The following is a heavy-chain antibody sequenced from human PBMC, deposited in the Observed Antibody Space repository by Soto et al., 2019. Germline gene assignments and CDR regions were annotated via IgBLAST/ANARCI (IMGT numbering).Heavy chain of an antibody. CDR2: IYPGDSDT. V-gene: IGHV5-51*01. CDR3: AVGYCSSTSCYGVDWFDP. Sequence: GESLKISCKGSGYSFTSYWIGWVRQMPGKGLEWMGIIYPGDSDTRYSPSFQGQVTISADKSISTAYLQWSSLKASDTAMYYCAVGYCSSTSCYGVDWFDPWGQGTLVTVSS. D-gene: IGHD2-2*01. J-gene: IGHJ5*02. CDR1: GYSFTSYW.